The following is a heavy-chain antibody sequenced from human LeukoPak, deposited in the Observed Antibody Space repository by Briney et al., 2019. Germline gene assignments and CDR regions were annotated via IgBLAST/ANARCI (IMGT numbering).Heavy chain of an antibody. J-gene: IGHJ4*02. CDR2: IGPTGTDR. D-gene: IGHD1-14*01. CDR1: GFTFSSCG. V-gene: IGHV3-21*01. CDR3: ATETIGRHYDY. Sequence: GGSLRLSCAASGFTFSSCGFNWVRQAPGKGLEWDSSIGPTGTDRYYADSVRGRFTISRDNAKNSMYLQMDSLRDEDTAVYYCATETIGRHYDYWGQGTLLTVSS.